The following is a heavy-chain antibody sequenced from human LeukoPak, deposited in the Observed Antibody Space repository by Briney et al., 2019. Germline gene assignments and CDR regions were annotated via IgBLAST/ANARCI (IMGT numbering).Heavy chain of an antibody. J-gene: IGHJ6*03. D-gene: IGHD4-17*01. CDR2: IYTSGST. CDR1: GGSISSGSYY. CDR3: AREQYYGDYVMFYYYYYMDV. V-gene: IGHV4-61*02. Sequence: SEILSLTCTVSGGSISSGSYYWSWIRQPAGKGLEWIGRIYTSGSTNYNPSLKSRVTISVDTSKNQFSLKLSSVTAADTAVYYCAREQYYGDYVMFYYYYYMDVWGKGTTVTISS.